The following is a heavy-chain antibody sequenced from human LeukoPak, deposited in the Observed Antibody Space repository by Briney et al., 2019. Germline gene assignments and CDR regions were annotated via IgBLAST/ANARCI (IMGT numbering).Heavy chain of an antibody. D-gene: IGHD4-23*01. CDR3: AAYGGIGSYYYMDV. Sequence: SVKVSCKASGFTFTRSAMQWVRQARGRRLEWIGWIVVGSGNANYAQEFQERVTITRDMSTSTAYMELSSLRSEDTAVYYCAAYGGIGSYYYMDVWGKGTTVTVSS. CDR2: IVVGSGNA. V-gene: IGHV1-58*02. CDR1: GFTFTRSA. J-gene: IGHJ6*03.